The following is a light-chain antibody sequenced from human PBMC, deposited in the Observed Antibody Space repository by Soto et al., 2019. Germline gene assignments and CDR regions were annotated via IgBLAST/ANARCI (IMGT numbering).Light chain of an antibody. CDR1: SGSVSSSYY. J-gene: IGLJ3*02. V-gene: IGLV8-61*01. CDR2: STN. CDR3: VRYMGSGVWV. Sequence: QTVVTQEPSFSVSPGGRVTLTCGLTSGSVSSSYYPTWYQQTPGQAPRTLISSTNTRSSGVPDRFSGSILGNKATLTNTGAQADDESDYYCVRYMGSGVWVFGGGTKLTVL.